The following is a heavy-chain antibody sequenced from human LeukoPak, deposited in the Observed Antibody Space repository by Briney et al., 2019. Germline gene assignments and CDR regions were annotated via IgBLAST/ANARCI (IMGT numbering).Heavy chain of an antibody. CDR3: VRDGRQNCSNPRCYPLSN. J-gene: IGHJ4*02. CDR1: GFTFSNFG. Sequence: TGGSLRLSCVASGFTFSNFGFHWVRQAPGKGLEWVTFIQYHGNSKFYVDSVKGRFTVSRDNSKNTVYLQLDGLRGDDTGIYYCVRDGRQNCSNPRCYPLSNWGQGTLVTVSS. V-gene: IGHV3-30*02. CDR2: IQYHGNSK. D-gene: IGHD2-8*01.